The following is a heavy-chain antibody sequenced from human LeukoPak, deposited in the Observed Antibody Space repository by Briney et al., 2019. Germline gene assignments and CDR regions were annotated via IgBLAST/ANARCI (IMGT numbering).Heavy chain of an antibody. CDR1: GDSISNPYYY. J-gene: IGHJ5*02. CDR3: ATYRDDWFDP. Sequence: SETLSLTCTVSGDSISNPYYYWAWIRQPPGKGLEWIGNVYYNGDAFYNPSLESRVIMSEDTSKNHFSLNLTSVTAADTAFYYCATYRDDWFDPWGQGILVTVSS. V-gene: IGHV4-39*02. D-gene: IGHD5-24*01. CDR2: VYYNGDA.